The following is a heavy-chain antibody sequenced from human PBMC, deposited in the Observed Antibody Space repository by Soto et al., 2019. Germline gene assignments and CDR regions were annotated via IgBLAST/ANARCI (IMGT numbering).Heavy chain of an antibody. J-gene: IGHJ4*02. Sequence: EVQLLESGGGLVQPGGSLRLSCSASGFIFRNYNMHWVRQAPGKGLEYVSGISSNGGSTFYADSVKGRFSISRDNSKNTLPLQMGSLRPEDMGTYSCARADYGTFDNWGQGTLVAVSS. D-gene: IGHD4-17*01. CDR1: GFIFRNYN. CDR3: ARADYGTFDN. CDR2: ISSNGGST. V-gene: IGHV3-64*07.